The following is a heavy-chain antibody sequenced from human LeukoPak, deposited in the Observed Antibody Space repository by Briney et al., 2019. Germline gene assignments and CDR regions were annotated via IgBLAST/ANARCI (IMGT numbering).Heavy chain of an antibody. CDR3: ARMSAGTDY. D-gene: IGHD6-13*01. CDR2: IYNNERT. V-gene: IGHV4-4*07. CDR1: GASISAYY. J-gene: IGHJ4*02. Sequence: TETLSLTCNVSGASISAYYWSWIRQPAGKGLEWIGRIYNNERTNYNPSLKGRVTMSVDTSKNQFSLNLNSVTAADTAVYYCARMSAGTDYWGQGTLVTVSS.